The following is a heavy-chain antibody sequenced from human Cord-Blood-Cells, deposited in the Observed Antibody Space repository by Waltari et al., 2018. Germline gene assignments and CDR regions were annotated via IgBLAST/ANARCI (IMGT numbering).Heavy chain of an antibody. CDR1: GFTFRSDR. D-gene: IGHD1-26*01. CDR2: ISSSSSYI. CDR3: ASTIYSGYFDY. V-gene: IGHV3-21*01. Sequence: EVQLVESGGGLVKPEGSLRLSCAASGFTFRSDRMNWVRQAPGKVLEWVSSISSSSSYIYYADSVKGRFTISRDNAKNSLYLQMNSLRAEDTAVYYCASTIYSGYFDYWGQGTLVTVSS. J-gene: IGHJ4*02.